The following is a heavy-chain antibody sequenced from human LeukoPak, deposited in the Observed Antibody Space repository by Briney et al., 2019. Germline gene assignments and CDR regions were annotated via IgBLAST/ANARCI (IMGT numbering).Heavy chain of an antibody. CDR2: VHLDGRT. Sequence: PSETLSLTCGVSGGSVISTNWWTWVRQPPGKGLEWIGEVHLDGRTNHNPSLGSRLTMSVDLSENQVSLKLTSVTAADTAVYYCAREGGFYRPLDYSGQGTLVTVSS. J-gene: IGHJ4*02. V-gene: IGHV4-4*02. CDR1: GGSVISTNW. D-gene: IGHD3-3*01. CDR3: AREGGFYRPLDY.